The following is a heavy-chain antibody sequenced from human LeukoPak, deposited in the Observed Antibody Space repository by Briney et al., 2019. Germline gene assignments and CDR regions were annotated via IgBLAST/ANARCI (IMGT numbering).Heavy chain of an antibody. CDR1: GGSISRYY. CDR3: ARGRAAAAGNLDF. Sequence: PSETLSLTCTVSGGSISRYYWSWIRQPPGKGLEWIGRIYTSGSTNHNPSLKSRVTMSVDTSRNQFSLKLSSVTAADTAVYYCARGRAAAAGNLDFWGQGTLVTVSS. J-gene: IGHJ4*02. V-gene: IGHV4-4*07. CDR2: IYTSGST. D-gene: IGHD6-13*01.